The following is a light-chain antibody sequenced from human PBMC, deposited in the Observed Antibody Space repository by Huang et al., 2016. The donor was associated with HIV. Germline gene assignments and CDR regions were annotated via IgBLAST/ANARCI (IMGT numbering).Light chain of an antibody. Sequence: DIVMTQSPLSLSVTPGEAASISCSSSQCLQHYNGYTYLNWFLQKPGMSPHLMISLGSKRASGVPDRFSGSGSGADFTLKISRVEAEDVGVYYCMQVLQPPFAFGPGTKVDIK. CDR1: QCLQHYNGYTY. CDR2: LGS. CDR3: MQVLQPPFA. V-gene: IGKV2-28*01. J-gene: IGKJ3*01.